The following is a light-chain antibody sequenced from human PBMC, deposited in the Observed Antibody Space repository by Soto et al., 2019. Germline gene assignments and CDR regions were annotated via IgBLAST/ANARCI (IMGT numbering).Light chain of an antibody. J-gene: IGKJ5*01. CDR3: QHYYTVPVT. CDR1: QTVLRSSNNKNH. CDR2: WAT. V-gene: IGKV4-1*01. Sequence: DIVMTQSPDSLAVSLGERATINCKSSQTVLRSSNNKNHLAWYQQKQGRAPKMLVSWATTRESGVPDRFSGSGSGTDVTLTISSVQAEDVAVYYCQHYYTVPVTFGQGTRLEIK.